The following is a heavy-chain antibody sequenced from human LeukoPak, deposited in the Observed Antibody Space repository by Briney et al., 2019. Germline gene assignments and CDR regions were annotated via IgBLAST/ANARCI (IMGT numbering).Heavy chain of an antibody. Sequence: GASVKVSCKASGYTFTGYYMHWVRQAPGQGLGWMGWINPNSGGTNYAQKFQGRVTMTRDTSISTAYMELSRLRSDDTAVYYCARDLTMVRGTDYWGQGTLVTVSS. CDR2: INPNSGGT. CDR1: GYTFTGYY. CDR3: ARDLTMVRGTDY. J-gene: IGHJ4*02. V-gene: IGHV1-2*02. D-gene: IGHD3-10*01.